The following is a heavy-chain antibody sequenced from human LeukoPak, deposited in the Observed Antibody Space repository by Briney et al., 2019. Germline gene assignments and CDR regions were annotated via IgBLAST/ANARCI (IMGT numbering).Heavy chain of an antibody. J-gene: IGHJ5*02. CDR3: ASRCRGVFDP. V-gene: IGHV4-39*01. D-gene: IGHD3-16*01. Sequence: SETLSLTWTVSGGSISSSSYYWGWIRQPPGKGLEWIGSIYYSGSTYYNPSLKSRVTISVDTSKNQFSLKLSSVTAADAAVYYCASRCRGVFDPWGQGTLVTVSS. CDR1: GGSISSSSYY. CDR2: IYYSGST.